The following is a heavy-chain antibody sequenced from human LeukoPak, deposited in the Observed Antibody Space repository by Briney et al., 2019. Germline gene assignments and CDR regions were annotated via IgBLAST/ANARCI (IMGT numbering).Heavy chain of an antibody. D-gene: IGHD3-22*01. Sequence: PGGSLRLSCAASGFTFSSYAMSWVRQAPGRGLEWVSAISASGRSTFYADSVKGRFTISRDNSKNTLYLRMNSLRAEDTAVYYRAKDLTMIPMDVWGKGTTVTVSS. CDR2: ISASGRST. CDR3: AKDLTMIPMDV. V-gene: IGHV3-23*01. CDR1: GFTFSSYA. J-gene: IGHJ6*03.